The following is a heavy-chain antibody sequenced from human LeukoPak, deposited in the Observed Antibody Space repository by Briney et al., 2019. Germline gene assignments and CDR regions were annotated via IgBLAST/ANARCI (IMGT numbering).Heavy chain of an antibody. V-gene: IGHV3-21*01. CDR2: ISSSSSYI. Sequence: PGGSLRLSCAASGFIFSSYSMNWVRQAPGKGLEWVSSISSSSSYIFYADSVKGRFTISRDNAKNSLYLQMNSLRAEDTAVYYCARDENRDGYSRLKRFFDYWGQGTLVTVSS. J-gene: IGHJ4*02. CDR3: ARDENRDGYSRLKRFFDY. D-gene: IGHD5-24*01. CDR1: GFIFSSYS.